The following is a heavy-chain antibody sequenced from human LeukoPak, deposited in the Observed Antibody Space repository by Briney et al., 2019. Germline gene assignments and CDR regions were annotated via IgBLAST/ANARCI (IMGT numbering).Heavy chain of an antibody. CDR2: IIPIFGTA. CDR1: GGTFSSYA. Sequence: SVEVSCKASGGTFSSYAISWVRQAPGQGLEWMGGIIPIFGTANYAQKFQGRVTITADKSTSTAYMELSSLRSEDTAVYYCARSGSEKRNWFDPWGQGTLVTVSS. V-gene: IGHV1-69*06. CDR3: ARSGSEKRNWFDP. D-gene: IGHD3-10*01. J-gene: IGHJ5*02.